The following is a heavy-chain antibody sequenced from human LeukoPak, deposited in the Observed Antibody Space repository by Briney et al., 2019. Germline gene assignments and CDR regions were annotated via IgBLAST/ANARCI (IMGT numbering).Heavy chain of an antibody. V-gene: IGHV3-64*01. Sequence: GGSLRLSCAASGFTFSSYAMHWVRQAPGKGLEYVSAISSNGGSTYYANSVKGRFTISRDNSKNTLYLQMNSLRAEDTAVYYCARDGDGSGLYYFDYWGQGTLVTVSS. CDR2: ISSNGGST. J-gene: IGHJ4*02. D-gene: IGHD3-10*01. CDR3: ARDGDGSGLYYFDY. CDR1: GFTFSSYA.